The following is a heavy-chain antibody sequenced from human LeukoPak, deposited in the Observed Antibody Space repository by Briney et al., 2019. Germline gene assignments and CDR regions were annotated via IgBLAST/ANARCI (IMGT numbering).Heavy chain of an antibody. CDR3: AGCGGDCYPNFDY. CDR2: IYYSGST. V-gene: IGHV4-39*01. Sequence: SETLSLTCTVSGGSISSSSYYWGWIRQPPGKGLEWIGSIYYSGSTYYNPSLKSRVTISVDTSKNQFSLKLSSVTAADTAVYYCAGCGGDCYPNFDYWGQGTLVTVSS. D-gene: IGHD2-21*02. CDR1: GGSISSSSYY. J-gene: IGHJ4*02.